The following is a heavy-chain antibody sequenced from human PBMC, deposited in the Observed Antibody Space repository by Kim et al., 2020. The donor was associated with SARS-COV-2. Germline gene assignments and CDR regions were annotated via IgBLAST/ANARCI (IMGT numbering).Heavy chain of an antibody. CDR1: GFTFGSYW. D-gene: IGHD2-8*01. V-gene: IGHV3-74*01. CDR2: LNNDGSAT. Sequence: GGSLRLSCAASGFTFGSYWMHWVRQVPGKGLMWVSRLNNDGSATYYADSVKGRVTISRVNSQNTLYPHMDSLRVDDTAVYYCATSTIYAMNHFDPWGQGTLVTVSS. CDR3: ATSTIYAMNHFDP. J-gene: IGHJ5*02.